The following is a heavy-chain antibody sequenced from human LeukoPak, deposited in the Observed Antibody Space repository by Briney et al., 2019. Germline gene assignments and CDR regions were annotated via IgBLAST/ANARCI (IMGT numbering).Heavy chain of an antibody. J-gene: IGHJ4*02. Sequence: MSSETLSLTCTVSGGSISSSSYYWGWIRQPPGKELEWIACIYYSGITHYNPSLKSRVTISLDTSKNQFSLRLSSVTAADTAVYYCAREGIVRTYDQWGQGTLVTVSS. CDR2: IYYSGIT. CDR3: AREGIVRTYDQ. V-gene: IGHV4-39*07. D-gene: IGHD2/OR15-2a*01. CDR1: GGSISSSSYY.